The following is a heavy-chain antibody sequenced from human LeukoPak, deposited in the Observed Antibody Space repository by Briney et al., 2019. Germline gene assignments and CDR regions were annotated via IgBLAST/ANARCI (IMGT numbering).Heavy chain of an antibody. Sequence: GGSLRLSCAASGFTVSFTYMSWVRQTPGKGLEWVPTIYSAGATYYADSVKGRFTISRDSSKNMIFLQMNSLRTEDTAVYYCTKVALATGYYFDSWGQGTLVTVSS. V-gene: IGHV3-66*01. J-gene: IGHJ4*02. CDR1: GFTVSFTY. CDR2: IYSAGAT. CDR3: TKVALATGYYFDS. D-gene: IGHD2-15*01.